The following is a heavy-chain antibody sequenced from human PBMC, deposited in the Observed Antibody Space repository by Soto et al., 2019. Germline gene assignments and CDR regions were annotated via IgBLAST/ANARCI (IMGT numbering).Heavy chain of an antibody. Sequence: GSLRLSCAAAGFSFSSYAMSWVRQAPGKGLEWVSAISGSGGSTYYADSVKGRFTISRDNSKNTLYLQMNSLRAEDTAVYYWAKDPYGGNSDFDYWGQGTLVTVSS. CDR3: AKDPYGGNSDFDY. CDR1: GFSFSSYA. J-gene: IGHJ4*02. V-gene: IGHV3-23*01. CDR2: ISGSGGST. D-gene: IGHD4-17*01.